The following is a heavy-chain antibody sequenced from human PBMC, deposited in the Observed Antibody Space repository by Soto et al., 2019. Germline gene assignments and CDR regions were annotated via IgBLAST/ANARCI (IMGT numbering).Heavy chain of an antibody. D-gene: IGHD1-26*01. J-gene: IGHJ4*02. CDR3: ARDKTNIVGGTMYGIDWDY. Sequence: GGSLRLSCAASGFTFSNYGMHWVRQAPGKGLEWVAVIWYDGSNKYYADSVKGRFTISRDNSKNTLYLQMNSLRAEDTAVSYCARDKTNIVGGTMYGIDWDYWGQGTLVTVSS. CDR1: GFTFSNYG. V-gene: IGHV3-33*01. CDR2: IWYDGSNK.